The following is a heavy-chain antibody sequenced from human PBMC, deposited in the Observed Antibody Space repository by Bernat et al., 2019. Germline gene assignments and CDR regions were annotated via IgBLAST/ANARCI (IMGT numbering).Heavy chain of an antibody. V-gene: IGHV3-7*01. D-gene: IGHD3-3*01. CDR2: IKQDGSEK. Sequence: EVQLVESGGGLVQPGGSLRLSCAASGFTFSSYWMSWVRQAPGKGLEWVANIKQDGSEKYYVDSVKGRFTISRDNAKNSLYLQMNSLRAEDTAVYYCAREGGQGYYDFWSGHLDWFDPWGQGTLVTVSS. CDR3: AREGGQGYYDFWSGHLDWFDP. CDR1: GFTFSSYW. J-gene: IGHJ5*02.